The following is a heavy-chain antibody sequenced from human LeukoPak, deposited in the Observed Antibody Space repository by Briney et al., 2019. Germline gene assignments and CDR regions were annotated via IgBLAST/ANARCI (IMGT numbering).Heavy chain of an antibody. Sequence: ASVKVSCKASGYTFTGYYMHWVRQAPGQGLAGMGLINPNSGGTNYAQKFQGRVTITSDTSISTAYMELSRLRSDDTAVYYCARERYSSNLRYFNYWGQGNLVTVAS. D-gene: IGHD6-19*01. CDR3: ARERYSSNLRYFNY. CDR2: INPNSGGT. CDR1: GYTFTGYY. J-gene: IGHJ4*02. V-gene: IGHV1-2*02.